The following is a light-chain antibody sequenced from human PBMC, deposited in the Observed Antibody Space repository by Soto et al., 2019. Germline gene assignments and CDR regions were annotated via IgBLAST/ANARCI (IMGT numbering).Light chain of an antibody. CDR2: AAS. CDR1: QGISSW. J-gene: IGKJ4*01. CDR3: QQANSFLPLT. Sequence: DIQMTPSPSSVSASVGDRVTITCRASQGISSWLAWYQQKPGKAPKLLSSAASNLHSGVPSRFRGSGSEPDFSLPISSLQPEDFATYHCQQANSFLPLTCGGGTHVEIK. V-gene: IGKV1-12*01.